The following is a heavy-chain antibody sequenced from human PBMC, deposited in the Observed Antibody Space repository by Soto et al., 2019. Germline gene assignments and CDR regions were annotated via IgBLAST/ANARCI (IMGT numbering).Heavy chain of an antibody. D-gene: IGHD3-22*01. J-gene: IGHJ3*01. CDR1: GGIFGSHG. CDR3: VRDRRIYYSDPHDEFVASDYEV. Sequence: QVQLIQSEAAVMKPGSSVRGSCTASGGIFGSHGFSWVRQAPGQRLEWVGGFIPIFRTLTYTEKFQARVRIAADESVNTVYLDLSGLTSDDTAVYYCVRDRRIYYSDPHDEFVASDYEVWGQGTMVTVSS. V-gene: IGHV1-69*01. CDR2: FIPIFRTL.